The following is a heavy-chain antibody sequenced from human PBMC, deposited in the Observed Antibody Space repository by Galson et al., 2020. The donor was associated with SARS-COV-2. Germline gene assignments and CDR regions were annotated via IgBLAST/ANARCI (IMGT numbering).Heavy chain of an antibody. V-gene: IGHV3-48*03. Sequence: GGSLILSCAASGFTFSTYELNWVRQAPGKGLEWVAYISRSGTNIYYADSVKGRLTISRDNAKNSLYLQMNSLRVEDTAVYYCAREYTLMGLDFWGLGTLVTVSS. D-gene: IGHD1-1*01. J-gene: IGHJ4*02. CDR2: ISRSGTNI. CDR3: AREYTLMGLDF. CDR1: GFTFSTYE.